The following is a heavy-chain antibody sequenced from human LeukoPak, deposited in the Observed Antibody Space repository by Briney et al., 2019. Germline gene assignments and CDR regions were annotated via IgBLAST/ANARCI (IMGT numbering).Heavy chain of an antibody. CDR2: IKGKTDGGTT. V-gene: IGHV3-15*01. J-gene: IGHJ5*02. CDR3: VTGKSA. Sequence: GGSLRLSCAASGFTFSNTWMTWVRQAPGKGLEWVGRIKGKTDGGTTDYAVPVKGRFTVSRDDSTNMLYLQMNSLKTEDTAVYYCVTGKSAWGQGTLVTVSS. CDR1: GFTFSNTW.